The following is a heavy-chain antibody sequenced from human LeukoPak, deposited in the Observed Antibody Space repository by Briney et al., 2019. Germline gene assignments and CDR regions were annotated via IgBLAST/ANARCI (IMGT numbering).Heavy chain of an antibody. J-gene: IGHJ4*02. V-gene: IGHV1-69*05. CDR2: IIPIFGTA. CDR1: GGTFSSYA. D-gene: IGHD6-13*01. Sequence: SVKVSCKASGGTFSSYAISWVRQAPGQGLEWMGRIIPIFGTANYAQKFQGRVTITTDESTSTAYMALSSLRSEDTAVYYCARSRSWYISHSDYWGQGTLVTVSS. CDR3: ARSRSWYISHSDY.